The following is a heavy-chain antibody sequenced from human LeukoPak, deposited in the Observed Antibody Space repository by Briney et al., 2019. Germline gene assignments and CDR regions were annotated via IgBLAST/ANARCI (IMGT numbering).Heavy chain of an antibody. CDR3: ARGQYQLLPFDY. CDR2: VNHSGST. V-gene: IGHV4-34*01. Sequence: SETLSLTCAVYGGSFSGYYWSWIRQPPGKGLEWIGEVNHSGSTNYNPSLKSRVTISVDTSKNQFSLKLSSVTAADTAVYYCARGQYQLLPFDYWGQGTLVTVSS. J-gene: IGHJ4*02. CDR1: GGSFSGYY. D-gene: IGHD2-2*01.